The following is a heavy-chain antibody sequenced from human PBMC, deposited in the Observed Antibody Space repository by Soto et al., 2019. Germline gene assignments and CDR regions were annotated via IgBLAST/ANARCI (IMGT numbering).Heavy chain of an antibody. J-gene: IGHJ6*03. CDR1: GFTFSSYA. CDR3: AKDVLSEYSGYDLLHYYYYYMDV. CDR2: ISGSGGST. V-gene: IGHV3-23*01. D-gene: IGHD5-12*01. Sequence: GGSLRLSCAASGFTFSSYAMSWVRQAPGKGLEWVSAISGSGGSTYYADSVKGRFTISRDNSKNTLYLQMNSLRAEDTAVNYRAKDVLSEYSGYDLLHYYYYYMDVWGKGTTVTVSS.